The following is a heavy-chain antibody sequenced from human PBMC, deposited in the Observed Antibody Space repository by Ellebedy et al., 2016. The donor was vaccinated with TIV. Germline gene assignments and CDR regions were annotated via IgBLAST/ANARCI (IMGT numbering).Heavy chain of an antibody. CDR1: GYIFTSYY. Sequence: ASVKVSXXASGYIFTSYYIHWVRQAPGQGLECMGRIDPSGGGTSYAQKFQDRVTMTTDTSTSTVYLELSSLRSEDTAVYYCARATLLIDYWGQGTLVTVSS. CDR3: ARATLLIDY. J-gene: IGHJ4*02. V-gene: IGHV1-46*01. D-gene: IGHD3-10*01. CDR2: IDPSGGGT.